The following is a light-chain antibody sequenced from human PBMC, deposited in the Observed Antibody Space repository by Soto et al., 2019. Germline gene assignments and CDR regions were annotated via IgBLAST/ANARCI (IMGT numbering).Light chain of an antibody. J-gene: IGLJ2*01. Sequence: QSVLTQPPSASGTPGQRVTISCSGSSSNIGSNYVYWYQQLPGTAPKLLIYRNNQRTSGVPDRFSGSKSGTSASLAISGLRSEDESDYDCAAWDDSLSGRVVFGGGTKLTVL. CDR3: AAWDDSLSGRVV. CDR2: RNN. V-gene: IGLV1-47*01. CDR1: SSNIGSNY.